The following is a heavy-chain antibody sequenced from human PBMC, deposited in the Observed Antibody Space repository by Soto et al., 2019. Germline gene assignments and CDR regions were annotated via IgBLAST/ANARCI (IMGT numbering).Heavy chain of an antibody. CDR1: GFTFRNSG. V-gene: IGHV3-15*01. Sequence: GGSLRLSCVASGFTFRNSGMSWVRQAPGKGLEWVARIKSEAEGGSTDYATPVKGRFTISRRDSINTLYLQMNSLKTEDTAVYYCTTITGIPYYYYYMDVWGKGTTVTVSS. CDR2: IKSEAEGGST. D-gene: IGHD1-20*01. CDR3: TTITGIPYYYYYMDV. J-gene: IGHJ6*03.